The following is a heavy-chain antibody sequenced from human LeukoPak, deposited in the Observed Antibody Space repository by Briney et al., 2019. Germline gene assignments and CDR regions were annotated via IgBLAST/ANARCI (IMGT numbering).Heavy chain of an antibody. V-gene: IGHV3-23*01. CDR3: AKDAKDIVVVTAAGG. CDR1: GFSFSIFA. Sequence: GSLRLSCAAPGFSFSIFAMSWVRQAPGEGLEWVSSISGSGGSTNYADSVKGRFSISRDNSKNTLYLQLSRLRAEDTAVYYCAKDAKDIVVVTAAGGWGQGTLVTVSS. J-gene: IGHJ4*02. D-gene: IGHD2-21*02. CDR2: ISGSGGST.